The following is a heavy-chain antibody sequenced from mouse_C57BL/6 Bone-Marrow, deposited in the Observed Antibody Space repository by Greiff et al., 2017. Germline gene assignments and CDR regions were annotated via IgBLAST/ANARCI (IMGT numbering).Heavy chain of an antibody. Sequence: EVKLMESGGGLAQPGGSLRLSCAAAGFPIPDYYLSWVRQPPGMALEWLGFIRNKANGYTTEYSASLKRRFTISRDNSQCILYLQVSALRAEDSATYYCARWGGNFYFDDGGQGTTLKVAS. D-gene: IGHD2-1*01. V-gene: IGHV7-3*01. CDR2: IRNKANGYTT. J-gene: IGHJ2*01. CDR1: GFPIPDYY. CDR3: ARWGGNFYFDD.